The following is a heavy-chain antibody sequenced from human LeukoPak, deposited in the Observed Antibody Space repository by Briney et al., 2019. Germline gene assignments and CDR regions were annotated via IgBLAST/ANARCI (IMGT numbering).Heavy chain of an antibody. CDR2: IYYSGST. Sequence: SETLSLTCTVSGGSISSSSYYWGWIRQPPGKGLEWIGSIYYSGSTYYNPSLKSRVTISVDTSKNQFSLKLSSVTAADTAVYYCASHTPDEDYYGSGSFVDYWGQGTLVTVSS. D-gene: IGHD3-10*01. V-gene: IGHV4-39*01. J-gene: IGHJ4*02. CDR1: GGSISSSSYY. CDR3: ASHTPDEDYYGSGSFVDY.